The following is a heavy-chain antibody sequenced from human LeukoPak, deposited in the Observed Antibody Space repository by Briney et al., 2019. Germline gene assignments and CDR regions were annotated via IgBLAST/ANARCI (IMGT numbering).Heavy chain of an antibody. Sequence: SVTLSLTCAVYGGSFSGYYWSWIRQPPGKGLEWIGEINHSGSTNYNPSLKSRVTISVDTSKNQFSLKLSSVTAADTAVYYCARGRSPPTYYYYYGMDVWGQGTTVTVSS. J-gene: IGHJ6*02. CDR2: INHSGST. V-gene: IGHV4-34*01. D-gene: IGHD3-10*01. CDR1: GGSFSGYY. CDR3: ARGRSPPTYYYYYGMDV.